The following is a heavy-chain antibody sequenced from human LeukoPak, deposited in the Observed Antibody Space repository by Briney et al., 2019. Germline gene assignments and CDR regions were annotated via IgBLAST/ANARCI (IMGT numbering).Heavy chain of an antibody. D-gene: IGHD4-23*01. CDR2: IYHSGST. V-gene: IGHV4-38-2*02. Sequence: SETLSLTCTVSGYSISSAYYWGWIRPPPGKGLECIGSIYHSGSTYYNPSLKSRVTISVDTSKNQFSLNLSSVTAADTAMYYCARAVGTSRNFFDYWGQGTLVTVSS. J-gene: IGHJ4*02. CDR1: GYSISSAYY. CDR3: ARAVGTSRNFFDY.